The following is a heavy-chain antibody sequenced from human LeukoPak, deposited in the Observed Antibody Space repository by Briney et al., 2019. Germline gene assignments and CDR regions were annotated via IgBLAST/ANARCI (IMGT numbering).Heavy chain of an antibody. CDR3: ARHVRASSSSHWYFDL. CDR1: GFTFSSYS. J-gene: IGHJ2*01. CDR2: ISSSSSYI. V-gene: IGHV3-21*01. Sequence: GGSLRLSCAASGFTFSSYSMNWVRQAPGKGLEWVSSISSSSSYIYYADSVKGRFTISRDNAKKSLYLQMYSLRAEDTAVYYCARHVRASSSSHWYFDLWGRGTLVTVSS. D-gene: IGHD6-13*01.